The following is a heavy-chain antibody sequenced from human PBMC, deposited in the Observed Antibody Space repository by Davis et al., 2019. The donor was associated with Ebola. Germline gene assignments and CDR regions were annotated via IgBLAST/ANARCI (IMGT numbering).Heavy chain of an antibody. CDR1: GYTFTGYY. J-gene: IGHJ4*02. CDR2: INPNSGGT. Sequence: ASVKVSCKASGYTFTGYYMHWVRQAPGQGLEWMGWINPNSGGTNYAQKLQGRVTMTTDTSTSTAYMELRSLRSDDTAVYYCASPGIAAAGTLDFDYWGQGTLVTVSS. D-gene: IGHD6-13*01. V-gene: IGHV1-2*02. CDR3: ASPGIAAAGTLDFDY.